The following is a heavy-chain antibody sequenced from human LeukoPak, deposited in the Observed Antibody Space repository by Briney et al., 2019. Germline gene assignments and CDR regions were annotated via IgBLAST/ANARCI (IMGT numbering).Heavy chain of an antibody. CDR2: IFYTGST. CDR1: GGSISSYY. CDR3: ARDGGPAGSLGYDAFDI. Sequence: PSETLSLTCTVSGGSISSYYWSWIRQPPGKGLEWIGYIFYTGSTNYNPSLKSRVTISVDTSKNQFSLKLSSVTAADTAVYYCARDGGPAGSLGYDAFDIWGQGTMVTVSS. D-gene: IGHD1-26*01. J-gene: IGHJ3*02. V-gene: IGHV4-59*01.